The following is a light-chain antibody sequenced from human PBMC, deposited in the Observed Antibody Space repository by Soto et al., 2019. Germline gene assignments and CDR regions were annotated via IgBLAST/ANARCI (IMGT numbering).Light chain of an antibody. V-gene: IGKV3-15*01. CDR1: QSVSSN. CDR2: GAS. CDR3: QQYGNWPQT. Sequence: EIVMTQSPATLSVSPGERATLSCRASQSVSSNLAWYQQRPGQAPRLLIYGASTRATGIPARFSGSGSGTEFTLTISSLHSEDFAVYYCQQYGNWPQTFGQGTRVDIK. J-gene: IGKJ1*01.